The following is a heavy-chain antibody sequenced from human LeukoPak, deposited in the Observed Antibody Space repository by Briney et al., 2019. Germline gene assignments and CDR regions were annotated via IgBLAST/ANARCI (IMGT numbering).Heavy chain of an antibody. Sequence: GASVKVSCKASGYTFTGYYMHWVRQAPGQGLEWMGWINPNSGGTNYAQKFQGRVTMTRDTSISTAYMELSRLRSDDTAVYYCARSTHIVVVPAASTFDCWGQGTLVTVSS. V-gene: IGHV1-2*02. CDR2: INPNSGGT. D-gene: IGHD2-2*01. CDR3: ARSTHIVVVPAASTFDC. J-gene: IGHJ4*02. CDR1: GYTFTGYY.